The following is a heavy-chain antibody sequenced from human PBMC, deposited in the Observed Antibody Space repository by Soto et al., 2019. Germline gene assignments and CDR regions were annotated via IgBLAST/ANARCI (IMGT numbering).Heavy chain of an antibody. Sequence: GGSLSLSCAASGFTFSNAWMSWVRQAPGKGLEWVGRIKSKTDGGTTDYAAPVKGRFTITRDDSKNTLYLQMNSLKTEDTAVYYCTTDALRFLEWLSYWGQGTLVTVSS. J-gene: IGHJ4*02. D-gene: IGHD3-3*01. CDR3: TTDALRFLEWLSY. CDR1: GFTFSNAW. CDR2: IKSKTDGGTT. V-gene: IGHV3-15*01.